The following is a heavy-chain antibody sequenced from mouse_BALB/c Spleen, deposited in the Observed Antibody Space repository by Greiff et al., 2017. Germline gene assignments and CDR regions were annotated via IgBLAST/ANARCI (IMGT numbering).Heavy chain of an antibody. J-gene: IGHJ4*01. CDR3: ARDTTVVATPYAMDY. D-gene: IGHD1-1*01. V-gene: IGHV14-3*02. Sequence: VQLKESGAELVKPGASVKLSCTASGFNIKDTYMHWVKQRPEQGLEWIGRIDPANGNTKYDPKFQGKATITADTSSNTAYLQLSSLTSEDTAVYYCARDTTVVATPYAMDYWGQGTSVTVSS. CDR2: IDPANGNT. CDR1: GFNIKDTY.